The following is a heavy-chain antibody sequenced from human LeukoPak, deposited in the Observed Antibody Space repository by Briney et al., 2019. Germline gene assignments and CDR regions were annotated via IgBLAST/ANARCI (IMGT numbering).Heavy chain of an antibody. CDR3: VREDTPATANY. D-gene: IGHD2-21*02. CDR1: GFTVSSNY. V-gene: IGHV3-53*01. CDR2: IYSGGST. Sequence: PGGSLRLSCAASGFTVSSNYMSWVRKAPGKGLEWVSVIYSGGSTYYADSVKGRFTISRDNSKNTLYLQMNSLRAEDTAVYYCVREDTPATANYWGQGTLVTISS. J-gene: IGHJ4*02.